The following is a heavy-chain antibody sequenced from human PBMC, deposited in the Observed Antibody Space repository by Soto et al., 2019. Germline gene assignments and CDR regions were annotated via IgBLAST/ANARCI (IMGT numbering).Heavy chain of an antibody. J-gene: IGHJ6*02. V-gene: IGHV3-30*18. CDR3: AKVDRPGIAVAGTYCYYYGMDV. D-gene: IGHD6-19*01. Sequence: PGGSLRLSCAASGFTFSSYGMHWVRQAPGKGLEWVAVISYDGSNKYYADSVKGRFTISRDNSKNTLYLQMNSLRAEDTAVYYCAKVDRPGIAVAGTYCYYYGMDVWGQGTTVTVSS. CDR2: ISYDGSNK. CDR1: GFTFSSYG.